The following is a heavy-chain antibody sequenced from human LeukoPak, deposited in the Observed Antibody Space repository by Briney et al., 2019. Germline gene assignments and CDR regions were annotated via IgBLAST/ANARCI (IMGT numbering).Heavy chain of an antibody. D-gene: IGHD3-9*01. J-gene: IGHJ5*02. Sequence: GGSLRLSCAASGFTFSSYEMNWVRQAPGKGLEWVSYISSSGSTIYYADSVKGRFAISRDNAKNSLYLQMNSLRAEDTAVYYCARGYYDILTGYYGPNWFDPWGQGTLVTVSS. CDR3: ARGYYDILTGYYGPNWFDP. V-gene: IGHV3-48*03. CDR2: ISSSGSTI. CDR1: GFTFSSYE.